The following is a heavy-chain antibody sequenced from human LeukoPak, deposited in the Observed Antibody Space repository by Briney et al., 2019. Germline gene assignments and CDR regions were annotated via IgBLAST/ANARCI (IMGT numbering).Heavy chain of an antibody. J-gene: IGHJ5*02. V-gene: IGHV1-8*01. CDR1: GFTFTSYD. CDR2: MNPNNGNT. Sequence: GASVKVSCKASGFTFTSYDINWVRQASGQRLEWMGWMNPNNGNTGYAQKFQGRVTMTRDTSISTAYMELRGLRSEDTAVYYCVRDGEGVAISVNYWFDPWGQGTLVTVSS. D-gene: IGHD3-10*01. CDR3: VRDGEGVAISVNYWFDP.